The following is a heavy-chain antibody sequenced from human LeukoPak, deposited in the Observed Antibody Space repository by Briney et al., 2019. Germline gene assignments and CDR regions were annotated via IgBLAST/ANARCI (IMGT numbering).Heavy chain of an antibody. CDR2: LNHSGST. Sequence: PSETLSLTCAVYGGSFSGYYWSWIRQPPGKGLEWIGELNHSGSTNYNTSLKSRVTISVDTSKNQFSLKLSSVTAADTAVYYCARGAPPYYYDSSGYYPRHPFDYWGQGTLVTVSS. CDR1: GGSFSGYY. J-gene: IGHJ4*02. V-gene: IGHV4-34*01. CDR3: ARGAPPYYYDSSGYYPRHPFDY. D-gene: IGHD3-22*01.